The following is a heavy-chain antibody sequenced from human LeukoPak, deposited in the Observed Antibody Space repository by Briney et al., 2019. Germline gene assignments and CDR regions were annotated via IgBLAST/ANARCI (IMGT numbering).Heavy chain of an antibody. D-gene: IGHD3-22*01. CDR2: IYSGGST. J-gene: IGHJ4*02. V-gene: IGHV3-53*01. Sequence: PGGSLRLSCAASGFTVSSNYMSWVRQAPGKGLEWVSVIYSGGSTYYADSVKGRFTISRDNSKNTLYLQMNSLRAEDTAVYYCARDGFYYGSSGPFDYWGQGTLVTVSS. CDR3: ARDGFYYGSSGPFDY. CDR1: GFTVSSNY.